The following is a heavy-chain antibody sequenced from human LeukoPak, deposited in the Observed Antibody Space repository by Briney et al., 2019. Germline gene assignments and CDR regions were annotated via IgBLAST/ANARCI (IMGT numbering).Heavy chain of an antibody. V-gene: IGHV1-8*01. J-gene: IGHJ4*02. CDR3: ARGHYDSSGYDY. CDR1: GYTFTSYD. D-gene: IGHD3-22*01. Sequence: SVKLSCKASGYTFTSYDINWVRQATGQGLEWMGWMNPNSGNTGYAQKFQGRVTMTRNTSISTAYMELSSLRSEDTAVYYCARGHYDSSGYDYWGQGTLVTVSS. CDR2: MNPNSGNT.